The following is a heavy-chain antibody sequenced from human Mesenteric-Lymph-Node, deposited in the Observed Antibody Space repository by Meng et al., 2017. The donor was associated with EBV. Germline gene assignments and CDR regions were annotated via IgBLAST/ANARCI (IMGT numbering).Heavy chain of an antibody. CDR2: TGTS. CDR3: ARRLHYYGSLGS. J-gene: IGHJ4*02. Sequence: QLQLQGCGPGLGKPSETLSLTCTISGGAISSDNWAWIRQPPGKGLEWIGDTGTSYYNPSLKNRVTISVDTSNQFSLKLSSVTAADTAVYYCARRLHYYGSLGSWGQGTLVTVSS. CDR1: GGAISSDN. V-gene: IGHV4-39*01. D-gene: IGHD3-10*01.